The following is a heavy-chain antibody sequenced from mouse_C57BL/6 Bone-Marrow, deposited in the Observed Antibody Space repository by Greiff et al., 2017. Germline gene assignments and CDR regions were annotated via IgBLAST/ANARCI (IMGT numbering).Heavy chain of an antibody. Sequence: VQRVESGPELVKPGASVKLSCKASGYTFTSYEINWVKQRPGQGLEWIGWIYPGDGSTKYNEKFKGKATLTVDTSSRTAYMELRSLTSEDSAVYFCARDYCSSYWYFDVWGTGTTVTVSS. CDR3: ARDYCSSYWYFDV. CDR1: GYTFTSYE. D-gene: IGHD1-1*01. V-gene: IGHV1-85*01. J-gene: IGHJ1*03. CDR2: IYPGDGST.